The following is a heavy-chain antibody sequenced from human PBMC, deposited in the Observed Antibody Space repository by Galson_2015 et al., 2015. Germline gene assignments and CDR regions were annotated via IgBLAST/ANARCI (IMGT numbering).Heavy chain of an antibody. CDR2: ISASGST. Sequence: PLSLTCSVSGGSIRSGSHYWTWLRQPAGKGLEWIGRISASGSTNYNSSLKSRVTMSIDTSQNQFSLLLSAVTAADTAIYYCARDNPVVIDATPTKHDYYYGLDGWGPGTTVPVSS. J-gene: IGHJ6*02. D-gene: IGHD2-15*01. CDR3: ARDNPVVIDATPTKHDYYYGLDG. CDR1: GGSIRSGSHY. V-gene: IGHV4-61*02.